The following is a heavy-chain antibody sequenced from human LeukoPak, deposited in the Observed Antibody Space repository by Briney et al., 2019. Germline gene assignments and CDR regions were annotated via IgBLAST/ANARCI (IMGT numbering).Heavy chain of an antibody. D-gene: IGHD1-1*01. Sequence: SETLSLTCTVSGGSVSSGSYYWSWIRQPPGTGLEWIGYIYYSGSTSYNPSLKSRVTISVDTSKNQFSLKLSSVTAADTAVYYCARETYNWNDLYYYYGMDVWGQGTTVTVSS. V-gene: IGHV4-61*01. J-gene: IGHJ6*02. CDR3: ARETYNWNDLYYYYGMDV. CDR2: IYYSGST. CDR1: GGSVSSGSYY.